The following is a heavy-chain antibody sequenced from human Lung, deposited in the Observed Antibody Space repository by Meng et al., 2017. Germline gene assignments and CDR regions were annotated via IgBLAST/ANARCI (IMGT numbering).Heavy chain of an antibody. Sequence: EVHLVGSGGGLVQPGGSLRLSCAAFGFTFSRYAMSWVRQAPGKGLEWVSAISGSGSSPYYADSVKGRFTISRDNSKNTLYLQMNSLRAEDTAVYYCAKKGWLYWGSGDDYWGQGTLVTVSS. CDR3: AKKGWLYWGSGDDY. CDR2: ISGSGSSP. J-gene: IGHJ4*02. D-gene: IGHD7-27*01. V-gene: IGHV3-23*04. CDR1: GFTFSRYA.